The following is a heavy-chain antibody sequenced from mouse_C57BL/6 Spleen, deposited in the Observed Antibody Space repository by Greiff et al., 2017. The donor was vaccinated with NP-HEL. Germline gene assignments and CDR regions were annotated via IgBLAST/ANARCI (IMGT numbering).Heavy chain of an antibody. D-gene: IGHD2-5*01. CDR3: PKTYYSTAWFAY. CDR1: GFTFSDYG. CDR2: ISSGSSTI. V-gene: IGHV5-17*01. Sequence: EVKLVESGGGLVKPGGSLKLSCAASGFTFSDYGMHWVRQAPEKGLEWVAYISSGSSTIYYADTVKGRFTISRDNAKNTLFLQMTSLRSEDTAMYYCPKTYYSTAWFAYWGQGTLVTVSA. J-gene: IGHJ3*01.